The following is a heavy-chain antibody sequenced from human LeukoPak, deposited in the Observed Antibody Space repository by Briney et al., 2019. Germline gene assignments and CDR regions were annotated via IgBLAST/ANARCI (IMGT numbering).Heavy chain of an antibody. J-gene: IGHJ4*02. Sequence: GGSLRLSCAASGFTFSSYAMHWVRQAPGKGLEWVAVISYDGSNKYYADSVKGRFTISRDNSKNTLYLQMNSLRAEDTAVYYCARGGYDILIGYFDYWGQGTLVTVSS. CDR1: GFTFSSYA. V-gene: IGHV3-30-3*01. CDR2: ISYDGSNK. CDR3: ARGGYDILIGYFDY. D-gene: IGHD3-9*01.